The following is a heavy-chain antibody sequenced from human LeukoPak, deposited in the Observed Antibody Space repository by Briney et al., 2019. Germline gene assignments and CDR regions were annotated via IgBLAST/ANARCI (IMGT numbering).Heavy chain of an antibody. CDR2: IYKSVLT. D-gene: IGHD3-22*01. V-gene: IGHV4-59*01. CDR1: LGSLSSYY. CDR3: ASGGDSSGYYYPVFDY. J-gene: IGHJ4*02. Sequence: SEPLSLTCTVSLGSLSSYYSNWFRHPPERGGGWSAYIYKSVLTTYNPSLKSRVTISVDMSKNQFSLRLSSVTAADTAGYYCASGGDSSGYYYPVFDYWGQGTLVTVSS.